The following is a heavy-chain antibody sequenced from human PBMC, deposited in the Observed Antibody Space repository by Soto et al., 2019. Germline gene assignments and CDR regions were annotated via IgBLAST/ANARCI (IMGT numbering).Heavy chain of an antibody. D-gene: IGHD6-6*01. CDR2: ISSSSSYI. V-gene: IGHV3-21*01. CDR1: GFTFSSYS. Sequence: GGSLRLSCAASGFTFSSYSMNWVRQAPGKGLEWVSSISSSSSYIYYADSVKGRFTISRDNAKNSLYLQMNSLRAEDTAVYYCARDGLEYSSSHDYWGQGTLVTVSS. CDR3: ARDGLEYSSSHDY. J-gene: IGHJ4*02.